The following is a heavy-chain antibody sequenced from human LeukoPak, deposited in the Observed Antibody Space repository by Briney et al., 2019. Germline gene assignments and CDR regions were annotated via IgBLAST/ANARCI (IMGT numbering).Heavy chain of an antibody. D-gene: IGHD6-13*01. CDR2: ISTYKGTT. J-gene: IGHJ6*03. CDR1: GYTFTTYG. CDR3: ARYSSSWYHYMDV. V-gene: IGHV1-18*04. Sequence: ASVKVSCKAIGYTFTTYGIAWVRQAPGQGLEWMGRISTYKGTTNYTQKFQGRVAMTTDTSTSTAYMELRSLRSDDTAVYYCARYSSSWYHYMDVWGKGTTVTVSS.